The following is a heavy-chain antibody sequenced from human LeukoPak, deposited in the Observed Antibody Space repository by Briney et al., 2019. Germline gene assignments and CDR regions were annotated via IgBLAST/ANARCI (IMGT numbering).Heavy chain of an antibody. D-gene: IGHD5-24*01. V-gene: IGHV4-61*02. Sequence: PSQTLSLTCTVSGGSISSGSYYWGWIRQPAGKGLEWIGRIYTSGSTNYNPSLKSRFTISVDTSKNQFSLKLSSVTAADTAVYYCARGDGYNIDYWGQGTLVTVSS. J-gene: IGHJ4*02. CDR1: GGSISSGSYY. CDR3: ARGDGYNIDY. CDR2: IYTSGST.